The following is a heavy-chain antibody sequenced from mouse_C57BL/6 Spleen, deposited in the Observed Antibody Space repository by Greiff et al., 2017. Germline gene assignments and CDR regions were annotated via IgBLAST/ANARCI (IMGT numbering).Heavy chain of an antibody. CDR3: TGPLWAY. CDR1: GFTFSNYW. Sequence: DVQLQESGGGLVQPGGSMKLSCVASGFTFSNYWMNWVRQSPEKGLEWVAQIRLKSDNYATHYAESVKGRFTISRDDSKSSVYLQMNNLRAEDTGIYYCTGPLWAYWGQGTLVTVSA. D-gene: IGHD1-1*02. V-gene: IGHV6-3*01. J-gene: IGHJ3*01. CDR2: IRLKSDNYAT.